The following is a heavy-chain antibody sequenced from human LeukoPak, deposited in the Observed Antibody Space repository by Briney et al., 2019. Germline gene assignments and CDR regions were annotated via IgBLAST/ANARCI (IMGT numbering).Heavy chain of an antibody. D-gene: IGHD3-22*01. CDR2: INPSGGST. CDR1: GYTFTSYY. Sequence: ASVKVSCKASGYTFTSYYMHWMRQAPGQGLEWMGIINPSGGSTSYAQKFQGRVTMTRDTSTSTVYMELSSLRSEDTAVYYCARDSSGYYRFDPWGQGTLVTVSS. CDR3: ARDSSGYYRFDP. V-gene: IGHV1-46*01. J-gene: IGHJ5*02.